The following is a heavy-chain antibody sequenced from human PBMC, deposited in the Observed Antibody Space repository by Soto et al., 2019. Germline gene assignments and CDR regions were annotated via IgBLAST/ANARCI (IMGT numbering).Heavy chain of an antibody. CDR1: GGSVSSGSFY. V-gene: IGHV4-61*01. J-gene: IGHJ5*02. D-gene: IGHD2-15*01. CDR3: AAGYGNGLFDP. Sequence: QVQLQESGPGLVKPSETLSLTCTVSGGSVSSGSFYWNWIRQPPGMGLEWIGFVYYIGRTNYNPSLEGRVAISVDTSKNQFSLKLSSATAADTAVYYCAAGYGNGLFDPGGQGPLIAVSS. CDR2: VYYIGRT.